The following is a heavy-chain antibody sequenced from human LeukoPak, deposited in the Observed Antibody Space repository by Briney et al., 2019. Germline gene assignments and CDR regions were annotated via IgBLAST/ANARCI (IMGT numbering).Heavy chain of an antibody. V-gene: IGHV3-30*18. CDR1: GFTFSSYG. CDR3: AKGSSGTLFDY. J-gene: IGHJ4*02. Sequence: GRSLRLSCAASGFTFSSYGMHRVRQAPGKGLEWVAVISYDGSNKYYADSVKGRFTISRDNSKNTLYLQVNSLRAEDTAVYYCAKGSSGTLFDYWGQGTLVTVSS. D-gene: IGHD3-10*01. CDR2: ISYDGSNK.